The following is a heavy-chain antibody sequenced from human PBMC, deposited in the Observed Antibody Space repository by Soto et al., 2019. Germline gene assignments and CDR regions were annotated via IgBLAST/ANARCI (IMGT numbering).Heavy chain of an antibody. CDR1: GFTFSSYA. V-gene: IGHV3-30-3*01. CDR3: AREGGDEFYYYYGMDV. CDR2: ISYDGSNK. J-gene: IGHJ6*02. Sequence: PGGSLRLSCAASGFTFSSYAMHWVRQAPGKGLEWVAVISYDGSNKYYADSVKGRFTISRDNSKNTLYLQMNSLRAEDTAVYYCAREGGDEFYYYYGMDVWGQGTTVTVSS. D-gene: IGHD2-21*02.